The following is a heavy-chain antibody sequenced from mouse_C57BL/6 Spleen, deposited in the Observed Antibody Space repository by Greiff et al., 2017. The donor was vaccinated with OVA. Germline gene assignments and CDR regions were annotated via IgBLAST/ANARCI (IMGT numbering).Heavy chain of an antibody. V-gene: IGHV2-9-1*01. J-gene: IGHJ4*01. CDR2: IWTGGGT. CDR1: GFSLTSYA. CDR3: ALITTVVAYYAMDY. Sequence: VMLVESGPGLVAPSQSLSITCTVSGFSLTSYAISWVRQPPGKGLEWLGVIWTGGGTNYNSALKSRLSISKDNSKSQVFLKMNSLQTDDTARYYCALITTVVAYYAMDYWGQGTSVTVSS. D-gene: IGHD1-1*01.